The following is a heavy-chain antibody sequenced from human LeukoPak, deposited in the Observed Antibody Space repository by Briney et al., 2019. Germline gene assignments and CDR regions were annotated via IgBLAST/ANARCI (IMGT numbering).Heavy chain of an antibody. J-gene: IGHJ4*02. CDR1: GFAFSTYA. Sequence: GGSLRLSCAVSGFAFSTYAFHWVRQAPGEGLEWVALISYDGSNKYYADSVKGRFTISRDNSKNTLYLQMNSLRAEDTAVYYCARDVLGIPMIVVAGFDYWGQGTLVTVSS. D-gene: IGHD3-22*01. V-gene: IGHV3-30*04. CDR2: ISYDGSNK. CDR3: ARDVLGIPMIVVAGFDY.